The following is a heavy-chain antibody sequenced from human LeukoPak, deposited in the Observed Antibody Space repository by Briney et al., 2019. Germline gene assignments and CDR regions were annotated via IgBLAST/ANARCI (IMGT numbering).Heavy chain of an antibody. CDR1: GFTFSSYG. Sequence: PGGSLRLSCAASGFTFSSYGMHWVRQAPGKGLEWVAVISYDGGNKYYADSVKGRFTISRDNSKNTLYLQMNSLRAEDTAVYYCAKDLIVGATNDAFDIWGQGTMVTVSS. J-gene: IGHJ3*02. V-gene: IGHV3-30*18. CDR3: AKDLIVGATNDAFDI. D-gene: IGHD1-26*01. CDR2: ISYDGGNK.